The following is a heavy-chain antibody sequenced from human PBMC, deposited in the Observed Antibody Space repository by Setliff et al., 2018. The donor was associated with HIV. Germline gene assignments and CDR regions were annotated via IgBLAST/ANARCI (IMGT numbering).Heavy chain of an antibody. CDR3: AHSRSGVES. V-gene: IGHV2-5*01. Sequence: SGPTLVNPTQTLTLTCNFSGFSLSASGVGVGWIRQPPGKPLEWLGFIYWNDDRSHSPSLRSRVTITKDTSKNQVVLTMTNMDPEDTATYFCAHSRSGVESWGQGLLVTVSS. CDR1: GFSLSASGVG. J-gene: IGHJ4*02. CDR2: IYWNDDR. D-gene: IGHD6-19*01.